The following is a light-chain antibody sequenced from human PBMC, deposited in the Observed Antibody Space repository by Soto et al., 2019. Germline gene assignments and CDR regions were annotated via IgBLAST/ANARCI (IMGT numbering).Light chain of an antibody. CDR1: SSDVGGYDS. CDR2: DVT. CDR3: CSYAGTYTYV. J-gene: IGLJ1*01. V-gene: IGLV2-11*01. Sequence: QSALTQPRSVSGSPGQSVTISCTGTSSDVGGYDSVSWYQQHPGKAPKVMIFDVTKRPSGVPDRFSGSKSANTASLTISGLQAGDEADYYCCSYAGTYTYVFGTGTKVTVL.